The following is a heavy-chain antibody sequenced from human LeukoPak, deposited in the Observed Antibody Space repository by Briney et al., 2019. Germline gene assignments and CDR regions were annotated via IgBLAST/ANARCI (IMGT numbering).Heavy chain of an antibody. CDR3: AKDEAVWGSFLDY. CDR1: GFTFSSYA. D-gene: IGHD3-16*01. J-gene: IGHJ4*02. V-gene: IGHV3-23*01. CDR2: ISGSGGST. Sequence: GGSLRLSCAASGFTFSSYAMSWVRQAPGKGLEWVSAISGSGGSTYYADSVKGRFTISRDNSKNTLYRQMNSLIAEDTVVYYCAKDEAVWGSFLDYWGQGTLVTVSS.